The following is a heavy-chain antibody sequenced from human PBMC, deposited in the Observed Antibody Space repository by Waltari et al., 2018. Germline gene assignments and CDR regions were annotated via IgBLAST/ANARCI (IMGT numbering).Heavy chain of an antibody. V-gene: IGHV4-34*01. CDR1: GGSFSGYY. CDR2: INRIGST. D-gene: IGHD3-16*01. CDR3: ARHGYDYVWGTYGGYYFDY. J-gene: IGHJ4*02. Sequence: QVQLQQWGAGLLKPSETLSLTCAVYGGSFSGYYWSWIRQPPGKGLELIGEINRIGSTNSHPSLKSRVTISVNTSKNRFSLKLSSVTAADTAVDNGARHGYDYVWGTYGGYYFDYWGQGTLVTVSS.